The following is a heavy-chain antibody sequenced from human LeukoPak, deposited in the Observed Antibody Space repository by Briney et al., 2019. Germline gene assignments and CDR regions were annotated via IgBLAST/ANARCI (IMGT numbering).Heavy chain of an antibody. V-gene: IGHV4-61*01. J-gene: IGHJ4*02. CDR3: ARVQRLVDSSGYLIPPHFDY. D-gene: IGHD3-22*01. CDR2: IYYSGST. CDR1: GGSVSSGSYY. Sequence: SETLSLTCTVSGGSVSSGSYYWSWIRQPPGKGLEWIGYIYYSGSTNYNPSLKSRVTISVDTSKNQFSLKLSSVTAADTAVYYCARVQRLVDSSGYLIPPHFDYWGQGTLATVSS.